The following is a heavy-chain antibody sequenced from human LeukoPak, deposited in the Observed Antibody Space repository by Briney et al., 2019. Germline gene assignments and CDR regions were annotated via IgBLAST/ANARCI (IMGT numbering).Heavy chain of an antibody. V-gene: IGHV3-48*04. D-gene: IGHD3-10*02. CDR2: ISWNSGSI. CDR3: AELGITMIGGV. CDR1: GFTVSSNY. J-gene: IGHJ6*04. Sequence: PGGSLRLSCAASGFTVSSNYMSWVRQAPGKGLEWVSGISWNSGSIGYADSVKGRFTISRDNAKNSLYLQMNSLRAEDTAVYYCAELGITMIGGVWGKGTTVTISS.